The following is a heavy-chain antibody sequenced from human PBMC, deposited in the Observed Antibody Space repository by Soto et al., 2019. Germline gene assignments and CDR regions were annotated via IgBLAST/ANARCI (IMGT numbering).Heavy chain of an antibody. CDR3: ARDDIGAPNAFDM. Sequence: GGSLRLSCAASGFTFRNYAMTWVRQAPGRGLEWVSDISSSGDSTYYADSVKGRFTISRDNSKNTLHLQMNSLRAEDTALYYCARDDIGAPNAFDMWGQGTMVTVSS. V-gene: IGHV3-23*01. J-gene: IGHJ3*02. CDR1: GFTFRNYA. CDR2: ISSSGDST. D-gene: IGHD2-15*01.